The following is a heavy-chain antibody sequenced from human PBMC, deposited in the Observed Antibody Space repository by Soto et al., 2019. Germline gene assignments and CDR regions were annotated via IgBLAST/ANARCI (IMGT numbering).Heavy chain of an antibody. CDR1: GGSISNSNW. CDR3: AHRPIVGAAI. V-gene: IGHV4-4*02. D-gene: IGHD1-26*01. Sequence: QVQLQESGPGLVKPSGTLSLTCGVFGGSISNSNWWTWVRQPPGKGLEWIGEIYHSGSTNYNSSRGGGGGGGGGKVNNQFSLKLTSVTAADTAVYYCAHRPIVGAAIWGQGTLVTVSS. J-gene: IGHJ4*02. CDR2: IYHSGST.